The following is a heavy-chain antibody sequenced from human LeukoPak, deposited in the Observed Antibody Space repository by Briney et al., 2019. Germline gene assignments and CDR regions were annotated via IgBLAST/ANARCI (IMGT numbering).Heavy chain of an antibody. D-gene: IGHD1-14*01. V-gene: IGHV4-31*03. J-gene: IGHJ3*02. Sequence: SQTLSLTCTVSGGSISSGGYYWSWIRQHPGKGLEWIGYIYYSGSTYYNPSLKSRVTISVDTSKNQFSLKLSSVTAADTAVYYCARGQNRASAFDIWGQGTMVTVPS. CDR3: ARGQNRASAFDI. CDR1: GGSISSGGYY. CDR2: IYYSGST.